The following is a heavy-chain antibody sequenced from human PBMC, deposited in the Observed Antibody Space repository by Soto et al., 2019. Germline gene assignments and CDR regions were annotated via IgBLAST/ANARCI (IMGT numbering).Heavy chain of an antibody. J-gene: IGHJ4*02. CDR1: GFAFNNYG. CDR3: AREDSIIIPAVSNF. D-gene: IGHD2-2*01. CDR2: ISKSDYT. Sequence: GGSLRLSXTVSGFAFNNYGINWVRQAPGKGLEWVSSISKSDYTYYSDSVKGRFTISRDNAKNSVSLQMNTLRVEDTAVYYCAREDSIIIPAVSNFWGQGTLVTVSS. V-gene: IGHV3-21*01.